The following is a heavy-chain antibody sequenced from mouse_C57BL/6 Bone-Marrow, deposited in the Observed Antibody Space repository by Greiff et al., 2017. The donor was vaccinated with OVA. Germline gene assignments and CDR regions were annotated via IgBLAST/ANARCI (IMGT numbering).Heavy chain of an antibody. J-gene: IGHJ1*03. V-gene: IGHV1-7*01. CDR3: ARNRYDYDRGGWYFDV. D-gene: IGHD2-4*01. CDR2: INPSSGYT. Sequence: QVQLKQSGAELAKPGASVKLSCKASGYTFTSYWMHWVKQRPGQGLEWIGYINPSSGYTKSNQKFKDKATLTADKSSSTAYMQLSSLTYEDSAVYYCARNRYDYDRGGWYFDVWGTGTTVTVAS. CDR1: GYTFTSYW.